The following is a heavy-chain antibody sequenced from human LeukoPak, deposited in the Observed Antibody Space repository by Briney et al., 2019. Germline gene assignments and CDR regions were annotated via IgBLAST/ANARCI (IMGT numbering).Heavy chain of an antibody. CDR1: GGTFSSYA. V-gene: IGHV1-69*01. CDR3: ARHFHPAETTGGYFDL. J-gene: IGHJ2*01. D-gene: IGHD4-17*01. CDR2: IIPIFGTA. Sequence: SVKVSCKASGGTFSSYAISWVRQAPGQGLEWMGGIIPIFGTANYAQKFQGRVTITADESTSTAYMKLSSLRSEDTAVYYCARHFHPAETTGGYFDLWGRGTLVTVSA.